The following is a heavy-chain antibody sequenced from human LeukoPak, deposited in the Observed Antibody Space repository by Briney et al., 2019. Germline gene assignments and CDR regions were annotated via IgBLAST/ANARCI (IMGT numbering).Heavy chain of an antibody. V-gene: IGHV1-2*02. D-gene: IGHD6-13*01. CDR1: GYTFTGYY. CDR3: ARGDQAAAGTGIDY. CDR2: INPNSGGT. J-gene: IGHJ4*02. Sequence: ASVKVSCKASGYTFTGYYMHWVRQAPGQGLEWMGWINPNSGGTNYAQEFQGRVTMTRDTSISTAYMELSRLRSDDTAVYYCARGDQAAAGTGIDYWGQGTLVTVSS.